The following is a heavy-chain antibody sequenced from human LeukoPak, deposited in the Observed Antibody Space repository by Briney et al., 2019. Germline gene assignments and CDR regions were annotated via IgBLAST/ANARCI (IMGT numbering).Heavy chain of an antibody. CDR3: ARDATQYLRYGYFDY. V-gene: IGHV3-21*01. Sequence: GGSLRLSCAASGFTFSGSAMNWVRQAPGQGLEWVSSINQISSHIYYAESVRGRFSISRDNAKNSVYLQMNSLRAEDTAIYYCARDATQYLRYGYFDYWGPGILVTVSS. D-gene: IGHD3-9*01. CDR1: GFTFSGSA. J-gene: IGHJ4*02. CDR2: INQISSHI.